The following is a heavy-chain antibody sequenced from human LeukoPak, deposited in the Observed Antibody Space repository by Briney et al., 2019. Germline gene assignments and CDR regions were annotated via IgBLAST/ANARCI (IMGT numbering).Heavy chain of an antibody. CDR3: ARTAGIAVAGSRQYFDS. J-gene: IGHJ4*02. CDR2: FYYSGST. CDR1: GGSFSSSSYY. Sequence: SETLSLTCTVSGGSFSSSSYYWGWVRQPPGKGLEWVGSFYYSGSTYYNPFLKSRVTISVDTSKNQFSLKLSSVTAADTAVYYCARTAGIAVAGSRQYFDSWGQGTLVTVSS. D-gene: IGHD6-19*01. V-gene: IGHV4-39*01.